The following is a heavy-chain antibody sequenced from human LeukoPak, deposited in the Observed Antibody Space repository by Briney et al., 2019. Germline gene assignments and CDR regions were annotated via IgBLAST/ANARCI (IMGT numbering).Heavy chain of an antibody. J-gene: IGHJ6*03. Sequence: ASVKVSCKASGYTFTGYYMHWVRQAPGQGLEWMGWINPNSGGTNYAQKFQGRVTMTRDTSISTAYMELSRLRSDDTAAYYCARGCTYGIQLLLWYYYYMDVWGKGTTVTVSS. CDR1: GYTFTGYY. V-gene: IGHV1-2*02. CDR2: INPNSGGT. D-gene: IGHD5-18*01. CDR3: ARGCTYGIQLLLWYYYYMDV.